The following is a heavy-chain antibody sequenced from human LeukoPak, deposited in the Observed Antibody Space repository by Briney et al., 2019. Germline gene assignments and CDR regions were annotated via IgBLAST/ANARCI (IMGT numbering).Heavy chain of an antibody. D-gene: IGHD4-17*01. V-gene: IGHV4-59*01. J-gene: IGHJ5*02. CDR2: IYYSGST. CDR1: GGSISSYY. Sequence: SEALSLTCTVSGGSISSYYWSWIRQPPGKGLEWIGYIYYSGSTNYDPSLKSRVTISVDTSKNQFSLKLSSVTAADTAVYYCARALLRPWFDPWGQGTLVTVSS. CDR3: ARALLRPWFDP.